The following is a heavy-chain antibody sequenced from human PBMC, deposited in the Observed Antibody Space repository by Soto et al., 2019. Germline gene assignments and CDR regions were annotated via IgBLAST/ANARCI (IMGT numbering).Heavy chain of an antibody. D-gene: IGHD2-15*01. Sequence: QVQLVQSGAEVKKPGASVKVSCKASGYTFTSYGISWVRQAPGQGLEWMGWISAYNGNTNYAQKLQGRVTMTTDTSTSTAYMELRSLRSDDTAVYYWARFGYCSGGSCYPSPRGDYWGQGTLVTVSS. CDR3: ARFGYCSGGSCYPSPRGDY. CDR1: GYTFTSYG. J-gene: IGHJ4*02. CDR2: ISAYNGNT. V-gene: IGHV1-18*01.